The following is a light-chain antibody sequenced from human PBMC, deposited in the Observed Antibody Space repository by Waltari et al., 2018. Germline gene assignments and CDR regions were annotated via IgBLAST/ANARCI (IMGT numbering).Light chain of an antibody. CDR1: TSNLGSRY. J-gene: IGLJ2*01. CDR2: KSN. Sequence: QSVLTQPPSASGTPGQRVAVSCSGSTSNLGSRYVYWYQPLPGTASNLLIFKSNQRPSGVPDRFSGSKSGTSASLAISGLRSEDEGDYFCAAWDDSLSAVVFGGGTQLTVL. CDR3: AAWDDSLSAVV. V-gene: IGLV1-47*01.